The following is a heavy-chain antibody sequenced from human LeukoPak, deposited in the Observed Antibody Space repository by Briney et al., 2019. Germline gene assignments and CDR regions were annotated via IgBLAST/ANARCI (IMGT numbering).Heavy chain of an antibody. J-gene: IGHJ4*02. CDR2: IYYSGST. D-gene: IGHD2-15*01. Sequence: PSETLSLTCTVSGGSISSGGYYWSWIRQHPGKGLEWIGYIYYSGSTYYNPSLKSRVTISVDTSKNQFSLKLSSVTAADTAVYYCARGGCSGGSCSPPRPYYFDYWGQGPLVTVSS. CDR3: ARGGCSGGSCSPPRPYYFDY. V-gene: IGHV4-31*03. CDR1: GGSISSGGYY.